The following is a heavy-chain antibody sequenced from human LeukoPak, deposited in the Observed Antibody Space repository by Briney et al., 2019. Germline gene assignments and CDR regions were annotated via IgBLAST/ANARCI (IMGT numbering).Heavy chain of an antibody. J-gene: IGHJ6*03. CDR3: AHTQLASIWYYYYMDV. V-gene: IGHV2-5*02. CDR2: IYWDDDK. Sequence: KESGPTLVKPTQTLTLTCTFSGFSLSTSGVGVGWIRQPPGKALEWLALIYWDDDKRYSPSLKSRLTITKDTSKNQVVLTMTNMDPVDTATYYCAHTQLASIWYYYYMDVWGKGTTVTVSS. D-gene: IGHD6-13*01. CDR1: GFSLSTSGVG.